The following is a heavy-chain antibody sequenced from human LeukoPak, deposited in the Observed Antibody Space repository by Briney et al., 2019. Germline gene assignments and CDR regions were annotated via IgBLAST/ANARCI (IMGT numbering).Heavy chain of an antibody. CDR3: ARDQYCSGGSCYVGYFDY. CDR2: ISSSGSTI. V-gene: IGHV3-48*03. J-gene: IGHJ4*02. D-gene: IGHD2-15*01. Sequence: PGGSLRLSCAASGFTFSSYEMNWVRQAPGKGLEWVSYISSSGSTIYYADSVKGRFTISRDNAKNSLYLQMNSLRAEDTAVYYCARDQYCSGGSCYVGYFDYWGQGTLVTVSS. CDR1: GFTFSSYE.